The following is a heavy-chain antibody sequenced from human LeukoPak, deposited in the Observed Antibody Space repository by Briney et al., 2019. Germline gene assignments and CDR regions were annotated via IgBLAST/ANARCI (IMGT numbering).Heavy chain of an antibody. V-gene: IGHV1-24*01. Sequence: ASVEVSCKVSGYTLTELSMHWVRQAPGKGLEWMGGFDPEDGETIYAQKFQGRVTMTEDTSTDTAYMELSSLRSEDTAVYYCATVSIVGAQSFDPWGQGTLVTVSS. D-gene: IGHD1-26*01. CDR3: ATVSIVGAQSFDP. CDR2: FDPEDGET. J-gene: IGHJ5*02. CDR1: GYTLTELS.